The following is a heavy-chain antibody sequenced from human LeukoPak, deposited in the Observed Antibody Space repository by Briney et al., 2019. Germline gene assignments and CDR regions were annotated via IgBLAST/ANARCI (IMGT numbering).Heavy chain of an antibody. D-gene: IGHD1-26*01. CDR1: GFTVSHSY. J-gene: IGHJ3*01. Sequence: PGRSLRLSCAVSGFTVSHSYMSWVRQAPGKGLEWVSVIYSGGSAYYADSVKGRFTISRDNSKDTLYLQMNSLRAEDTAVYYCARDLGTGSWGQGTMVTVSS. CDR2: IYSGGSA. CDR3: ARDLGTGS. V-gene: IGHV3-66*01.